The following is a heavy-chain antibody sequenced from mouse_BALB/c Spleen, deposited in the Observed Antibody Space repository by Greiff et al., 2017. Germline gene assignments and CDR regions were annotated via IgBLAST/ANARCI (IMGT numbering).Heavy chain of an antibody. CDR2: ISSGGSYT. V-gene: IGHV5-9-3*01. Sequence: DVQLQESGAGLVKPGASLKLSCAASGFTFSSYAMSWVRQTPEKRLEWVATISSGGSYTNYPASVKGRFTMTRDKSNNTLYLQMSSLTSEDTAMYYCARRGLGDAIDYWGQGTSVTVSA. CDR3: ARRGLGDAIDY. D-gene: IGHD2-2*01. CDR1: GFTFSSYA. J-gene: IGHJ4*01.